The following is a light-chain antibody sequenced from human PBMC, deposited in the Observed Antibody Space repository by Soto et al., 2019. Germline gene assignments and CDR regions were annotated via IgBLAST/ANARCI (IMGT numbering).Light chain of an antibody. CDR3: QQANTFAIT. CDR2: TTS. V-gene: IGKV1-12*01. J-gene: IGKJ5*01. Sequence: DIQMTQSPSFMSASVGDRVTVTCRASQGINRWLAWYQQKPGKAPKLLIYTTSTLASGVPSRFSGSGSGTDFTLTISSLQPEYFATYYFQQANTFAITFGQGTRLEIK. CDR1: QGINRW.